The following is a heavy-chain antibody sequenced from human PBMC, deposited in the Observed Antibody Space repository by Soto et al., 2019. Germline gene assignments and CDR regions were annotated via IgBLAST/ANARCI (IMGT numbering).Heavy chain of an antibody. CDR2: ISYDGSGK. Sequence: PGGSLRLSCAASGFTFSRYDMHWVRQTPGKGLEWVAFISYDGSGKYYADSVKGRCTISRDNSQNTVYLQMNSLRPEDTAVYYCAKGGSCTSTSCHAGFSFYYYGVDVWGQGTTVTVSS. V-gene: IGHV3-30*18. CDR1: GFTFSRYD. J-gene: IGHJ6*02. CDR3: AKGGSCTSTSCHAGFSFYYYGVDV. D-gene: IGHD2-2*01.